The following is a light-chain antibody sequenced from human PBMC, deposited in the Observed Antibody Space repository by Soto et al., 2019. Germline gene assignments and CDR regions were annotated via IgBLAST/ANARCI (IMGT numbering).Light chain of an antibody. V-gene: IGKV1-5*01. CDR2: EAS. J-gene: IGKJ1*01. Sequence: DIQMTQSPATLSASVGDRVTITCRASQSISGRLAWYQQRAGIAPKLLLYEASSLDNGVPSRFSGSGSGTEFTLTSSSLQPDDFATYYCQQYYSHWTFGHGTKVEIK. CDR1: QSISGR. CDR3: QQYYSHWT.